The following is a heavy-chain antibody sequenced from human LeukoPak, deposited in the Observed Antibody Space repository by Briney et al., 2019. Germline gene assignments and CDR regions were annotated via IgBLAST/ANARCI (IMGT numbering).Heavy chain of an antibody. CDR1: GGSISSYY. D-gene: IGHD3-22*01. CDR2: IYYSGST. V-gene: IGHV4-59*08. Sequence: SDTLSLTCTVSGGSISSYYWSWIRQPPGKGLEWIGYIYYSGSTNYNPSLKSRVTISVDTSKTQFSLKLSSVTAADTAVYYCARHPFFYDSGGYYRAGWYFDLWGRGTLVTVSS. J-gene: IGHJ2*01. CDR3: ARHPFFYDSGGYYRAGWYFDL.